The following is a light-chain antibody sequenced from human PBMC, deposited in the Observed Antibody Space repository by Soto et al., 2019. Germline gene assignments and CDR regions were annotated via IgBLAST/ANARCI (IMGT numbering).Light chain of an antibody. CDR2: EVT. CDR3: SSYAGRNNYV. Sequence: SVLTQPPSASGAPGQSVTSSYALSSSDVGYYNYVSWYQQHPGKAPKLMIYEVTKRPSGFPDRFSGSKSGNTASLTVSGLQADDEADYYCSSYAGRNNYVFGTGTKVTVL. V-gene: IGLV2-8*01. CDR1: SSDVGYYNY. J-gene: IGLJ1*01.